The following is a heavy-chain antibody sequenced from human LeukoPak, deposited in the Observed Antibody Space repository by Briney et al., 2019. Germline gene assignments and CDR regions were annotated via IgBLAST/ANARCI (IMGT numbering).Heavy chain of an antibody. Sequence: SQTLSLTCTVSGGSISSGGYYWSWIRQPPGKGLEWIGYIYYSGSTYYNPSLKSRVTISVDTSKNQFSLKLSSVTAADTAVYYCARGKMTQGMVGAFDIWGQGTMVTVSS. J-gene: IGHJ3*02. CDR3: ARGKMTQGMVGAFDI. V-gene: IGHV4-30-4*08. CDR2: IYYSGST. D-gene: IGHD3-10*01. CDR1: GGSISSGGYY.